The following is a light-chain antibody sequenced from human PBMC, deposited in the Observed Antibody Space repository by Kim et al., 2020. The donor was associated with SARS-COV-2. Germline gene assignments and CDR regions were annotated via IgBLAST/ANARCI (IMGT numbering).Light chain of an antibody. J-gene: IGLJ3*02. Sequence: SSELTQDPAVSVALGQTVRITCQGNSLRSYYASWYQQKPGQAPINVIFGDNNRPSGIPDRFSGSRSANTASLTISGAQAGDEADYYCHSRDSSLNRLFGG. V-gene: IGLV3-19*01. CDR1: SLRSYY. CDR2: GDN. CDR3: HSRDSSLNRL.